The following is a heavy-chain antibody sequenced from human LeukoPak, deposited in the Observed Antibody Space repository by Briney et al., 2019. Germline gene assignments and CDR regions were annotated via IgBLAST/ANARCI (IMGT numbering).Heavy chain of an antibody. D-gene: IGHD4-17*01. CDR2: IRYDGNKK. CDR3: AKVKANYGEVEDY. V-gene: IGHV3-30*02. J-gene: IGHJ4*02. CDR1: GFTFSSYG. Sequence: GGSLRLSCAASGFTFSSYGMHWVRQAPGKGLEWVAFIRYDGNKKYYADSVKDRFTISRDVSTNTLFLHMNSLRAEDTAVYCCAKVKANYGEVEDYWGQGTLVTVSS.